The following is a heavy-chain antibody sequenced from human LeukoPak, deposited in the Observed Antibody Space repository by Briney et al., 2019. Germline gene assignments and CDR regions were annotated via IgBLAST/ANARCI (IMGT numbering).Heavy chain of an antibody. CDR2: FDPEDGET. V-gene: IGHV1-24*01. D-gene: IGHD6-19*01. J-gene: IGHJ6*03. Sequence: ASVKVSCKVSRYTLTELSMHWVRQAPGKGLEWMGGFDPEDGETIYAQKFQGRVTITADKSTSTAYMELSSLRSEDTAVYYCARNAYSSGWYGDYYYYMDVWGKGTTVTVSS. CDR3: ARNAYSSGWYGDYYYYMDV. CDR1: RYTLTELS.